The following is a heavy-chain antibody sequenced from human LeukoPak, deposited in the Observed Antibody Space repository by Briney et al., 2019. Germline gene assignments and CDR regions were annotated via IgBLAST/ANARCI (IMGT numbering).Heavy chain of an antibody. CDR1: GVSIASESYY. J-gene: IGHJ4*02. Sequence: PSETLSLTCSVSGVSIASESYYWGWDRQAPGKGLEHIGSIYYSWSPYYNPSLKSPLTISVDMSKNHFSLKLTFVSAADTAVYYCARAGTGWGVFLDHWGQGALVTVSS. CDR3: ARAGTGWGVFLDH. D-gene: IGHD6-19*01. V-gene: IGHV4-39*02. CDR2: IYYSWSP.